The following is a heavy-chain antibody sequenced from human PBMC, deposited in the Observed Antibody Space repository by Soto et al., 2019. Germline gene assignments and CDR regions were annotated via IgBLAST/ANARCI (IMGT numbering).Heavy chain of an antibody. CDR3: ARDVDADFRTDFDY. J-gene: IGHJ4*02. Sequence: GGSLRLSCAASGYTFGNYAMNWVRQTPGKGLEWVSSISGSGGHIYYTGSVKGRFIISRDNSKNTLYLQMESLRDEDTALYYCARDVDADFRTDFDYWGRGTLVTVSS. CDR1: GYTFGNYA. D-gene: IGHD4-17*01. CDR2: ISGSGGHI. V-gene: IGHV3-23*01.